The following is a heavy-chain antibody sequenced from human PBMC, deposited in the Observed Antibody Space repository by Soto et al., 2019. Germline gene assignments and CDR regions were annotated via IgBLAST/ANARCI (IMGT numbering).Heavy chain of an antibody. CDR1: GYTFMTYA. CDR2: INPGNGNT. CDR3: ARFRMLWYGELSH. J-gene: IGHJ4*02. Sequence: QVQLVQSGAEVKKPGASVKISCKTSGYTFMTYALHWVRQAPGPRPECMGWINPGNGNTEYSQKLQCRVTITRDTTATTVFMAVANMTSEVTDVYYCARFRMLWYGELSHWGQGTQVIVSA. D-gene: IGHD3-10*01. V-gene: IGHV1-3*01.